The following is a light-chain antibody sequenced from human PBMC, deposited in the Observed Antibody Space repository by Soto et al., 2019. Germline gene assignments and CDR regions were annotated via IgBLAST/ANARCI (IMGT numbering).Light chain of an antibody. CDR1: SSVVGSYNL. J-gene: IGLJ1*01. Sequence: QSVLTQPASVSGSPGQSITISCTGVSSVVGSYNLVSWYQQHAGEVPQLIIYEVTKRPSGVSNRFSGSKSGNTASLTISGLQTEDEADYYCCSYAGSNSYVFGTGTKVTVL. CDR3: CSYAGSNSYV. CDR2: EVT. V-gene: IGLV2-23*02.